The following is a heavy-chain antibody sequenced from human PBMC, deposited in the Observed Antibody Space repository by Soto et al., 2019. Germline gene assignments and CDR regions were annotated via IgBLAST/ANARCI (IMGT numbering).Heavy chain of an antibody. J-gene: IGHJ4*02. D-gene: IGHD3-10*01. CDR2: ISYDGSNK. Sequence: GGSLRLSCAASGFTFSSYGMHWVRQAPGKGLEWVAVISYDGSNKYYADSVKGRFTISRDNSKNTLYLQMNSLRAEDTAVYYCAKGLWFGELTALDYWGQGTLVTVSS. V-gene: IGHV3-30*18. CDR1: GFTFSSYG. CDR3: AKGLWFGELTALDY.